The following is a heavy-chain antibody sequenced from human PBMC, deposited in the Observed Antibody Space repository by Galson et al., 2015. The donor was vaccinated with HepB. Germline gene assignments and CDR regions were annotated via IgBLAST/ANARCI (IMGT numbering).Heavy chain of an antibody. D-gene: IGHD5-24*01. CDR1: GFTFSSYS. V-gene: IGHV3-48*02. CDR3: AREYRIRDGYNSEAAFDI. Sequence: SLRLSCAASGFTFSSYSMNWVRQAPGKGLEWVSYISSSSSTIYYADSVKGRFTISRDNAKNSLYLQMNSLRDEDTAVYYCAREYRIRDGYNSEAAFDIWGQGTMVTVSS. J-gene: IGHJ3*02. CDR2: ISSSSSTI.